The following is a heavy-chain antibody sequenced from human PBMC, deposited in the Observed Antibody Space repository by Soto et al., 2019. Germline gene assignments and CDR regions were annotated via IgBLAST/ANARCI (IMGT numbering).Heavy chain of an antibody. Sequence: QVQLVQSGAEVKKPGSSVKVSCKASGGTFSSYSITWVRQAPGQGLEWMGGIIPVFGKVNYAQKFQGRVTVTADESTTTAYMELTRLRSEDTAMYYCTRGGGGYLDSWGQGSLVTVSS. V-gene: IGHV1-69*01. J-gene: IGHJ4*02. CDR1: GGTFSSYS. D-gene: IGHD3-16*01. CDR2: IIPVFGKV. CDR3: TRGGGGYLDS.